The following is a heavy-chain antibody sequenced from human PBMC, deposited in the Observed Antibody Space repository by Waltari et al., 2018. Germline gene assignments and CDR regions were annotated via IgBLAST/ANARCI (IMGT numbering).Heavy chain of an antibody. CDR2: ISGSGGST. CDR1: GFTFSSYA. J-gene: IGHJ4*02. V-gene: IGHV3-23*01. D-gene: IGHD3-3*01. Sequence: AASGFTFSSYAMSWVRQAPGKGLEWVSAISGSGGSTYYADSVKGRFTISRDNSKNTLYLQMNSLRAEDTAVYYCAKEIATYYDFWSGYSAFDYWGQGTLVTVSS. CDR3: AKEIATYYDFWSGYSAFDY.